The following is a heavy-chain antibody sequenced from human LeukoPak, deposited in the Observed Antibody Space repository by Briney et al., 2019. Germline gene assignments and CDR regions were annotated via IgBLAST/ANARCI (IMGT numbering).Heavy chain of an antibody. CDR1: GYTFTSYY. V-gene: IGHV1-46*01. CDR2: INPSGGST. Sequence: GASVKVSCKASGYTFTSYYMHWVRQAPGQGPEWMGIINPSGGSTRYAQKFQGRVTMTRDTSTSTVYMELSSLRSEDTAVYYCARNPVTTKYFDYWGQGTLVTVSS. CDR3: ARNPVTTKYFDY. J-gene: IGHJ4*02. D-gene: IGHD4-17*01.